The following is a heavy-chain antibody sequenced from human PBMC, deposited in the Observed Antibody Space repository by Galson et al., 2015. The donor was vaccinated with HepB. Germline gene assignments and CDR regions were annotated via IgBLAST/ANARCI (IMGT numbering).Heavy chain of an antibody. Sequence: SLRLSCAASGFDFSSHGMHWVRQAPGKGLEWVAIIWYDGSNQYYGDSVKGRFTISRDNSKNTLYLQMNSLRAEDTAVYYCARERIFVGATHYFDDWGQGTLVTVSS. CDR3: ARERIFVGATHYFDD. D-gene: IGHD1-26*01. CDR1: GFDFSSHG. J-gene: IGHJ4*02. V-gene: IGHV3-33*01. CDR2: IWYDGSNQ.